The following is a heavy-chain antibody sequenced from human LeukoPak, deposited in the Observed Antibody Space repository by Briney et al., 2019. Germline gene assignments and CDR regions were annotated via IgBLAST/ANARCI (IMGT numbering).Heavy chain of an antibody. CDR3: AREERGLAIDY. J-gene: IGHJ4*02. Sequence: PGGSLRLSCAASGFIVSNYAMRWVRQAPGKGLEYVSAISSSGDNTYYANSVKGRFTISRDNSKNTLFLQMGSLRAEDMAVYYCAREERGLAIDYWGQGTLVTVSS. CDR2: ISSSGDNT. D-gene: IGHD5-12*01. CDR1: GFIVSNYA. V-gene: IGHV3-64*01.